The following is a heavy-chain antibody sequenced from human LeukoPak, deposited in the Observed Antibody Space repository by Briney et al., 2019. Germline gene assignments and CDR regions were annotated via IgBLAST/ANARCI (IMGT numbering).Heavy chain of an antibody. CDR2: IYYSGST. D-gene: IGHD3-3*01. CDR1: GGSISRNY. V-gene: IGHV4-59*01. CDR3: ARGSGHDAFDI. Sequence: SETLSFTCTVSGGSISRNYWNWIRQPPGKGLEWIGHIYYSGSTNYNPSLKSRVTISVDTSKNQFSLKLSSVTAADTAVYYCARGSGHDAFDIWGQGTMVTVSS. J-gene: IGHJ3*02.